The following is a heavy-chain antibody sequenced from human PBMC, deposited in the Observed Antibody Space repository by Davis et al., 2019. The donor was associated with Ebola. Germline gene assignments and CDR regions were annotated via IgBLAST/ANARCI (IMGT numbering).Heavy chain of an antibody. CDR3: ASLPRDIVVVVAAGDDAFDI. J-gene: IGHJ3*02. D-gene: IGHD2-15*01. Sequence: GGSLRLSCAASGFTFSDYYMSWIRQAPGKGLEWVSYISSSSSYTNYADSVKGRFTISRDNAKNSLYLQMNSLRAEDTAVYYCASLPRDIVVVVAAGDDAFDIWGQGTMVTVSS. CDR1: GFTFSDYY. CDR2: ISSSSSYT. V-gene: IGHV3-11*06.